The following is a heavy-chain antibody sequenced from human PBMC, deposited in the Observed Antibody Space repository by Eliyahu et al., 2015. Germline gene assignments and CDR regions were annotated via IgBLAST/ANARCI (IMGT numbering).Heavy chain of an antibody. CDR2: ISMKTDGGRT. D-gene: IGHD3-9*01. CDR1: GFSVXQAW. V-gene: IGHV3-15*01. J-gene: IGHJ4*02. Sequence: EVQVVQSGGGLVKPGGSLRLSCAASGFSVXQAWMSWVRQAPGKGLEWGGRISMKTDGGRTEFAAPVKDRFIISRDDSKNTLYLQMNSLKTEDTAVYYCTADIVSGYFDYWGQGALVTVSS. CDR3: TADIVSGYFDY.